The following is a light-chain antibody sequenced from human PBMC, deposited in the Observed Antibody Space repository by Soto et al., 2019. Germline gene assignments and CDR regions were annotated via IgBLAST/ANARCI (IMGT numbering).Light chain of an antibody. CDR2: GAS. CDR1: QGVGSN. V-gene: IGKV3-15*01. CDR3: QQYTKWWT. Sequence: EIVMTQSPATLSVSPGEGVTLSCRASQGVGSNFAWYQQKPGQSPRLLIYGASTRATGVPARFSGSGSGTEFTLTISGLQSEDFAVYYCQQYTKWWTFGQRTKVEIK. J-gene: IGKJ1*01.